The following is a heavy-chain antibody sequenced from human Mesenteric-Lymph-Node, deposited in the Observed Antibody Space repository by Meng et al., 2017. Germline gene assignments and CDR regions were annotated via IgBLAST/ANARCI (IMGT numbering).Heavy chain of an antibody. D-gene: IGHD3-16*01. CDR3: ARDFRDGYDYVPT. V-gene: IGHV3-7*01. J-gene: IGHJ5*02. Sequence: GGSLRLSCADSGLIFTTYWMTWVRQAPGKGLEWVANINQDGNQRHYVDSVKGRFTISRDNAKNSLYLQMNTLTTEDTAVYYCARDFRDGYDYVPTWGQGTLVTVSS. CDR1: GLIFTTYW. CDR2: INQDGNQR.